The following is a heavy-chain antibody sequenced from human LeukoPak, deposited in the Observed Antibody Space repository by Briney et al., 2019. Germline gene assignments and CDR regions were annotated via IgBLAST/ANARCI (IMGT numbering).Heavy chain of an antibody. CDR2: ISYDGSNK. CDR1: GFTFSSYA. CDR3: AKPTRPGVDTAMVLDY. J-gene: IGHJ4*02. V-gene: IGHV3-30*04. Sequence: PGRSLRLSYAASGFTFSSYAMHWVRQAPGKGLEWVAVISYDGSNKYYADSVKGRFTISRDNLKNTLYLQMNGLRAEDTAVYYCAKPTRPGVDTAMVLDYWGQGTLVTVSS. D-gene: IGHD5-18*01.